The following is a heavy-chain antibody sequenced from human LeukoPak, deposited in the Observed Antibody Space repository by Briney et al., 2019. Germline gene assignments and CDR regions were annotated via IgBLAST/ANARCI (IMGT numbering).Heavy chain of an antibody. CDR2: ISYDGSNE. V-gene: IGHV3-30*03. J-gene: IGHJ6*02. CDR1: GFTFSSYG. CDR3: ARALYYYYGMDV. Sequence: PGGSLRLSCAASGFTFSSYGMHWVRQAPGKGLEWVAVISYDGSNEYYADSVKGRFTVSRDNSRNTLYLQMNSLRAEDTAVYYCARALYYYYGMDVWGQGTTVTVSS.